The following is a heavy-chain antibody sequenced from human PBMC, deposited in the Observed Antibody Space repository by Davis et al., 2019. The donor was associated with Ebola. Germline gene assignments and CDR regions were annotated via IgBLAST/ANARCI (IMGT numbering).Heavy chain of an antibody. Sequence: GGSLRLSCAASGFTFSDYYMSWIRQAPGKGLEWVSCISGSSSYTNYAASVKVRFTISRDTAKNSLYLQMNGLRAEDTAVYYCARGPSTGNSFTFWGQGTLVTVSS. CDR3: ARGPSTGNSFTF. CDR1: GFTFSDYY. D-gene: IGHD4-23*01. CDR2: ISGSSSYT. J-gene: IGHJ4*02. V-gene: IGHV3-11*06.